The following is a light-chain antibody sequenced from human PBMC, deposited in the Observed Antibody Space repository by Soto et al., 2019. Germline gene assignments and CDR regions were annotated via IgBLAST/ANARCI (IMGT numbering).Light chain of an antibody. V-gene: IGKV1-5*03. CDR1: QSISSW. CDR2: KAP. CDR3: QQYNSYSRT. J-gene: IGKJ1*01. Sequence: DIQMTQSPSTLSASVGDRVTITCRASQSISSWLAWYQQKPGKAPKLLIYKAPSLESGVPSRFSGSGSGTEFTLTISSLQPDDFATYYCQQYNSYSRTFGQRTKVEIK.